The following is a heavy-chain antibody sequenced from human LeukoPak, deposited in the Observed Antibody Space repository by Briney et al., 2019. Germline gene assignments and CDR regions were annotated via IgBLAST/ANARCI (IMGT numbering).Heavy chain of an antibody. J-gene: IGHJ6*02. CDR1: GYTFTSYY. Sequence: ASVKVSCKASGYTFTSYYMHWVRRAPGQGLEWMGIINPSGGSTSYAQKFQGRVTMTRDTSTSTVYMELSSLRSEDTAVYYCARSYCSGGSCYSGEHYYYGMDVWGQGTTVTVSS. CDR2: INPSGGST. V-gene: IGHV1-46*01. D-gene: IGHD2-15*01. CDR3: ARSYCSGGSCYSGEHYYYGMDV.